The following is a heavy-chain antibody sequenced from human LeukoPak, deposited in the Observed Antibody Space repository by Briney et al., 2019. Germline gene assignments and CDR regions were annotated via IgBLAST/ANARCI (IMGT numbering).Heavy chain of an antibody. J-gene: IGHJ4*02. D-gene: IGHD5-18*01. CDR3: ATGCSYVSH. CDR1: SGSFSGHY. V-gene: IGHV4-34*01. CDR2: INHSGST. Sequence: PSETLSLTCAVYSGSFSGHYWSWIRQPPGKGLEWIGEINHSGSTNYNPSLKSRVAISVDTSKNQFSLKLSSVTAADTAVYYCATGCSYVSHWGQGTLVTVSS.